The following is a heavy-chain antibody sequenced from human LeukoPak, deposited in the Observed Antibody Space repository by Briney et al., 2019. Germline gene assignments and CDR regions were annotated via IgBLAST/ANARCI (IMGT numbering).Heavy chain of an antibody. CDR2: INPSGGST. CDR3: ARDGLSIAARPVGSPRYYYYYMDV. CDR1: GYTFTSYY. V-gene: IGHV1-46*01. Sequence: ASVKVSCKASGYTFTSYYMHWVRQAPGQGLEWMGIINPSGGSTSYAQKFQGRVTMTRDMATSTVYMELSSLRSEDTAVYYCARDGLSIAARPVGSPRYYYYYMDVWGKGTTVTVSS. J-gene: IGHJ6*03. D-gene: IGHD6-6*01.